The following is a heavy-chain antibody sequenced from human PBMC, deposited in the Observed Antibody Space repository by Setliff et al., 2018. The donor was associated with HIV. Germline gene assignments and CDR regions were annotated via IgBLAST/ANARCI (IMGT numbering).Heavy chain of an antibody. CDR2: IYGNDDR. CDR3: AHIDSSGYYFDY. D-gene: IGHD3-22*01. CDR1: GFSLITVPVG. J-gene: IGHJ4*02. Sequence: SGPTLVNPTQTPTLTCTFSGFSLITVPVGVGWIRQPPGKALEWLALIYGNDDRRYSPSLKSRLTITKDTSINQVVLTMTNMDPVDTATYYCAHIDSSGYYFDYWGQGTLVTVSS. V-gene: IGHV2-5*01.